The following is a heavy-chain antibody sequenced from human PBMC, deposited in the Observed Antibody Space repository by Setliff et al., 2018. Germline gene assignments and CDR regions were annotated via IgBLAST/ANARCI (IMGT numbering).Heavy chain of an antibody. CDR2: MYHSGST. D-gene: IGHD2-2*01. V-gene: IGHV4-38-2*01. J-gene: IGHJ3*02. Sequence: SETLSLTCAVYGGSFSGYYWGWIRQPPGKGLEWIGSMYHSGSTYYNPSLKSRVTISVDTSKNQFSLKLNYVTAADTAVYYCARALGYCSRTSCYADAFDIWGQGTMVTISS. CDR3: ARALGYCSRTSCYADAFDI. CDR1: GGSFSGYY.